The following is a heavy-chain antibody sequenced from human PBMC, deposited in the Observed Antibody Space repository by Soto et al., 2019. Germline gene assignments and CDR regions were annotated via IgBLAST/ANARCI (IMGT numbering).Heavy chain of an antibody. D-gene: IGHD3-3*01. CDR2: INAGNGNT. Sequence: QVQLVQSGAEVKKPGASVKVSCKASGYTFTSYAMHWVRQAPGHRLEWMGWINAGNGNTKYSQKFQGRVTITRDTSASTAYMELSSLRSEDTAVYYCARAPYYDCWSGPLYYYYYYMDVWGKGTTVTVSS. J-gene: IGHJ6*03. CDR3: ARAPYYDCWSGPLYYYYYYMDV. CDR1: GYTFTSYA. V-gene: IGHV1-3*01.